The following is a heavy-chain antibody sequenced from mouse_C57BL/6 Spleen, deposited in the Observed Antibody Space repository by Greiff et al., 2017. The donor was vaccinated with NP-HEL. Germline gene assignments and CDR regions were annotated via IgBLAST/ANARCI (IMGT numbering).Heavy chain of an antibody. CDR1: GYSFTDYN. J-gene: IGHJ4*01. CDR2: INPNYGTT. CDR3: ASRGVLRSPYAMDY. D-gene: IGHD1-1*01. V-gene: IGHV1-39*01. Sequence: EVQLQQSGPELVKPGASVKISCKASGYSFTDYNMNWVKQSTGRSLEWIGVINPNYGTTNYNQKFKGKATLTVDQPSSTAYMHLNRLTSEDSEVYYCASRGVLRSPYAMDYWGQGTTVTVSS.